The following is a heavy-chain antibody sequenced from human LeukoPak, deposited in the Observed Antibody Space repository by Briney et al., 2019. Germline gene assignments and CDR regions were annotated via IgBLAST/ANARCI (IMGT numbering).Heavy chain of an antibody. Sequence: SVKVSCKASGGTFSSYTISWVRQAPGQGLEWMGRIIPTLGIANYAQKFQGRVTITADKSTSTAYMELSSLRSEDTAVYYCAGSTFGGVIVLIDYWGQGTLVTVSS. V-gene: IGHV1-69*02. CDR3: AGSTFGGVIVLIDY. D-gene: IGHD3-16*02. J-gene: IGHJ4*02. CDR1: GGTFSSYT. CDR2: IIPTLGIA.